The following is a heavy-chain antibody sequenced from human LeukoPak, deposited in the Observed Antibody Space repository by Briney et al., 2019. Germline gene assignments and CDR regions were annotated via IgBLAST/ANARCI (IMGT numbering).Heavy chain of an antibody. D-gene: IGHD3-10*01. Sequence: GGSLRLSCAASGLTFSSYWMSWVRQAPGKGLEWVANIKQDGTEKYYVDSVKGRFTISRDNAKSSLYLQMNSLRAEDTAVYYCAKGGVYYYGSGSYPYFDYWGQGTLVTVSS. CDR2: IKQDGTEK. V-gene: IGHV3-7*03. CDR1: GLTFSSYW. J-gene: IGHJ4*02. CDR3: AKGGVYYYGSGSYPYFDY.